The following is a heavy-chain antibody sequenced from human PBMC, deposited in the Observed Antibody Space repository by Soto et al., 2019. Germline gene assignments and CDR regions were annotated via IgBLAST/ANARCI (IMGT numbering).Heavy chain of an antibody. CDR3: ARGRSVYLHDWFDP. V-gene: IGHV1-18*01. Sequence: ASVKVSCKASGYTFTSYGISWVRQAPGQGLEWMGWISAYNGNTNYAQKLQGRVAMTTDTSTSTAYMELRSLRSDDTAVYYCARGRSVYLHDWFDPWGQGTLVTVSS. J-gene: IGHJ5*02. CDR1: GYTFTSYG. CDR2: ISAYNGNT.